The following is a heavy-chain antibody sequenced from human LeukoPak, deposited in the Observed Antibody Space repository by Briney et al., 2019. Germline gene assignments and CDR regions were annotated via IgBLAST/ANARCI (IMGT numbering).Heavy chain of an antibody. CDR3: AREIDSSGYRGLGYFQH. CDR1: GGSISSYY. CDR2: IYYSGST. V-gene: IGHV4-59*01. J-gene: IGHJ1*01. Sequence: KTSETLSLTCTVSGGSISSYYWSWIRQPPGKGLEWIGYIYYSGSTNYNPSLKSRVTISVDTSKNQFSLKLSSVTAADTAVYYCAREIDSSGYRGLGYFQHWGQGTLVTVSS. D-gene: IGHD3-22*01.